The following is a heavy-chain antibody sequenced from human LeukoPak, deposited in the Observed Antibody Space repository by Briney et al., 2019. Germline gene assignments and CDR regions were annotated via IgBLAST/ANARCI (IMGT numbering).Heavy chain of an antibody. V-gene: IGHV4-34*01. CDR2: INHSGST. CDR1: GGSFSGYY. Sequence: PSETLSLTCAVYGGSFSGYYWSWIRQPPGKGLEWIGEINHSGSTNYNPSLKSRVTISVDTSKNQFSLKLSSVTAADTAVYYCARVRGIAAAGRRCWFDPWSQGTLVTVSS. CDR3: ARVRGIAAAGRRCWFDP. D-gene: IGHD6-13*01. J-gene: IGHJ5*02.